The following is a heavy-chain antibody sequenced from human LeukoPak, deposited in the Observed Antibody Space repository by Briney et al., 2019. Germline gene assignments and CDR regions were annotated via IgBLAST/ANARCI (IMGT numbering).Heavy chain of an antibody. Sequence: SETLSLTCAVYGGSFSGYYWSWIRQPPGKGLEWTGEINHSGSTNYNPSLKSRVTISVDTSKNQFSLKLSSVTAADTAVYYCARAVGGTTFYYYGSGSPYNWFDPWGQGTLVTVSS. D-gene: IGHD3-10*01. J-gene: IGHJ5*02. V-gene: IGHV4-34*01. CDR3: ARAVGGTTFYYYGSGSPYNWFDP. CDR1: GGSFSGYY. CDR2: INHSGST.